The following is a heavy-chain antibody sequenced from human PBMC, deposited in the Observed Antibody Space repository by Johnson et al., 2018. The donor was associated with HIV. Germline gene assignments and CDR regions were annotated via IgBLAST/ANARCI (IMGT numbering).Heavy chain of an antibody. Sequence: VQLVESGGGVVRPGGSLRLSCAASGFTFDDYGMSWVRQAPGKGLEWVSDIYWYGGRTGYADSVKGRFTISRDKAKNSLYLQMKSLRAEDTALYNCARVIMTVVGGDAFDIWGQGTMVTVSS. J-gene: IGHJ3*02. D-gene: IGHD3-22*01. CDR2: IYWYGGRT. CDR3: ARVIMTVVGGDAFDI. V-gene: IGHV3-20*01. CDR1: GFTFDDYG.